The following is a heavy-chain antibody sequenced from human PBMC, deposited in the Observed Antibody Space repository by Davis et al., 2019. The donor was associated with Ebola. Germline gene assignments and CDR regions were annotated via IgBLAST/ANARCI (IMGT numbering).Heavy chain of an antibody. CDR2: IYYSGST. V-gene: IGHV4-59*01. CDR3: ARDVPVFHAFDI. CDR1: GGSISSYY. D-gene: IGHD2-2*01. J-gene: IGHJ3*02. Sequence: MPSETLSLTCTVSGGSISSYYWSWIRQPPGKGLEWIGYIYYSGSTNYNPSLKNRVTISVDTSKNQFSLKLSSVTAADTAVYYCARDVPVFHAFDIWGQGTMVTVSS.